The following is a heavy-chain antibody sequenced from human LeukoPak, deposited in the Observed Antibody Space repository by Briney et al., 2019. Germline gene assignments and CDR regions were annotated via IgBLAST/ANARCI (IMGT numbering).Heavy chain of an antibody. CDR1: GYIFIHYW. D-gene: IGHD3-10*01. Sequence: GESLKISCQVSGYIFIHYWIGWVRQMPGKGLESMGNIYPADSDTTYSPSFQGQVTISADKSISTVYLQWSSLKASDTAMYYCARQSRDGSKTRGYYFDYWGQGTLVTVSS. J-gene: IGHJ4*02. CDR2: IYPADSDT. V-gene: IGHV5-51*01. CDR3: ARQSRDGSKTRGYYFDY.